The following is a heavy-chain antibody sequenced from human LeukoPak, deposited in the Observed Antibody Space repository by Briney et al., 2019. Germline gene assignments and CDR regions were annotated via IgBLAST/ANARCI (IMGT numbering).Heavy chain of an antibody. V-gene: IGHV3-23*01. CDR3: AAHRTAGSYSSIDC. J-gene: IGHJ4*02. CDR2: ISASGGST. CDR1: GSTFSNYA. Sequence: GGSLRLSCAASGSTFSNYAMSWVRQAPGKGLEWVSAISASGGSTYYADSVKGRFTISRDNSKNTLYLQMNSLRAEDTAVYYCAAHRTAGSYSSIDCWGQGTLVTVSS. D-gene: IGHD1-26*01.